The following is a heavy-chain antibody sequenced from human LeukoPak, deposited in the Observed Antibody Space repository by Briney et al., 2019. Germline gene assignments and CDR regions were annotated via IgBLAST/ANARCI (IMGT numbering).Heavy chain of an antibody. Sequence: ASVKVSCKASGYTFTSYGISWVRQAPGQGVEGMGWISAYNGNTNYAQKLQGRVAMTTDTSTSTAYMELRSLRSDDTAVYYCARDRWPGTINDYWGQGTLVTVSS. CDR2: ISAYNGNT. D-gene: IGHD5-24*01. CDR3: ARDRWPGTINDY. V-gene: IGHV1-18*01. CDR1: GYTFTSYG. J-gene: IGHJ4*02.